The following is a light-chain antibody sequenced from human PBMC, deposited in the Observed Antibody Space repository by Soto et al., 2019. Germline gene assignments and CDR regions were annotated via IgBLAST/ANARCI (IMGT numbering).Light chain of an antibody. J-gene: IGKJ3*01. CDR1: RDVYINA. CDR2: GAS. CDR3: QQYGDSPFT. Sequence: VVLTQSPATLSSSPGEPATLSCRASRDVYINALAWYQQKAGRTPTLLIYGASTRATGIPDRFSTTGSGTEFSLTISSVQPEDFAVSYCQQYGDSPFTFGPGTRVEI. V-gene: IGKV3-20*01.